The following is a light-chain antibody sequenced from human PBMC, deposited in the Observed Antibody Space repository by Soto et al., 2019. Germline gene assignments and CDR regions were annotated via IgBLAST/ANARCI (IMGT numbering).Light chain of an antibody. CDR1: QSISSY. CDR3: QQRSNWPPA. V-gene: IGKV1-39*01. CDR2: AAS. Sequence: DIQMTQSPPSLSASVGDRVTITCRASQSISSYLNWYQQKPGKAPKLLIYAASSLQSGVPSRFSGSGSGTDFTLTISSLQPEDFATYYCQQRSNWPPAFGQGTKVDIK. J-gene: IGKJ1*01.